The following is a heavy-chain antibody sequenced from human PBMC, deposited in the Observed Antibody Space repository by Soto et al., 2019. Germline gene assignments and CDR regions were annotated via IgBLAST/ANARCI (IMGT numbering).Heavy chain of an antibody. CDR1: GFTVSSDY. V-gene: IGHV3-66*01. J-gene: IGHJ6*03. CDR2: IYSGGTT. Sequence: PGGSLRLSCAASGFTVSSDYMTWVRQAPGKGLEWVSLIYSGGTTYYADSVKGRFTISRDNSKNTLYLQMNSLRAEDTAVYYCARDRAGYYGDTHYYYYMDVWGKGTTVTVSS. CDR3: ARDRAGYYGDTHYYYYMDV. D-gene: IGHD4-17*01.